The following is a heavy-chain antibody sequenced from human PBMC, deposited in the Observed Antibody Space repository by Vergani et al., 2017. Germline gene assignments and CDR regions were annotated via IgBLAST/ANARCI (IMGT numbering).Heavy chain of an antibody. D-gene: IGHD2-21*02. V-gene: IGHV4-59*01. Sequence: QVQLQESGPGLVKPSETLSLTCTVSGGSISSYYWSWIRQPPGKGLEWIWYIYYSGSTNYNPSLKSRVTISVDTSKNQFSLKLSSVTAADTSVYYCARNTYCGGDCYSDAFDIWGQGTMVTVSS. CDR1: GGSISSYY. J-gene: IGHJ3*02. CDR3: ARNTYCGGDCYSDAFDI. CDR2: IYYSGST.